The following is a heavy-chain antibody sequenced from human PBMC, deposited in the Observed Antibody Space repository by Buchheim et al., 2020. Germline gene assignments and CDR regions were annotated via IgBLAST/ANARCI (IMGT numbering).Heavy chain of an antibody. CDR2: ISYNSGRT. CDR3: AKDGLRYGELSSVMYGMDV. V-gene: IGHV3-9*01. D-gene: IGHD3-16*02. J-gene: IGHJ6*02. CDR1: GFTFDDYA. Sequence: EEQLVESGGGLAQPGRSLRLSCAASGFTFDDYAMYWVRQAPGKGLEWVSGISYNSGRTSYADSVKGRFTISRDDAKNSLYLDMNSLRPEDTTLYFYAKDGLRYGELSSVMYGMDVWGQGTT.